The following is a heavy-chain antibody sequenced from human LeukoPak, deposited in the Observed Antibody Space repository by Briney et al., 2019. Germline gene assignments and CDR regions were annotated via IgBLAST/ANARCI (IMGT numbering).Heavy chain of an antibody. CDR2: IIPILGIA. Sequence: SVKVSCKASGGTFSSYTISRVRQAPGQGLEWMGRIIPILGIANNAQKFQGRVTITADKSTSTAYMELGSLRSEDTAVYYCARDGRWNVDPLDYWGQGTLVTVSS. CDR3: ARDGRWNVDPLDY. D-gene: IGHD1-1*01. V-gene: IGHV1-69*04. J-gene: IGHJ4*02. CDR1: GGTFSSYT.